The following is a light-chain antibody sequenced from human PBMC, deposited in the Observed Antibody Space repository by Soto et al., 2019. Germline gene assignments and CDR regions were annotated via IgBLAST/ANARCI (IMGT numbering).Light chain of an antibody. Sequence: QSVLTQPPSVSGAPGQRVTISCTGSSSNIGAGYDVHWYQQLPGTAPKLLISDNNNRPSGVPDRFSGSKSGTSASLAITGLQAEDEADYYCQSYDSSLSGSTVFRTGTKVTVL. V-gene: IGLV1-40*01. J-gene: IGLJ1*01. CDR2: DNN. CDR3: QSYDSSLSGSTV. CDR1: SSNIGAGYD.